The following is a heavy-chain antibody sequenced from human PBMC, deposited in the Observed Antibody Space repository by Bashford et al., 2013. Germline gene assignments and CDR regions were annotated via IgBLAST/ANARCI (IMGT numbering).Heavy chain of an antibody. J-gene: IGHJ4*02. CDR3: ARIGYAYDSRGNYIYYFDY. Sequence: VRQAPGKGLEWVGRIGNKAYSSTTEYAASVKGRFIVSRDDSRNSLYLQMNSLKTEDTAVYYCARIGYAYDSRGNYIYYFDYWGQGTLVTVSS. D-gene: IGHD3-22*01. V-gene: IGHV3-72*01. CDR2: IGNKAYSSTT.